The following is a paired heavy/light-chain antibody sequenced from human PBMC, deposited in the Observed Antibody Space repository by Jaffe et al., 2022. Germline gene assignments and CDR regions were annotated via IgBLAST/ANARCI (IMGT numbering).Light chain of an antibody. CDR1: QEIGKR. CDR2: RAS. J-gene: IGKJ2*01. V-gene: IGKV1-33*01. CDR3: QQYATFPYT. Sequence: DIRMTQSPSSLSASVGDRVTLTCQASQEIGKRLNWYRQKSGKAPRLLIYRASRLEAGVSSRFSGSGSGTHFTLNISNLQPEDIAIYYCQQYATFPYTFGQGSKLDIK.
Heavy chain of an antibody. D-gene: IGHD2-15*01. CDR3: VRQASGCSGGPCDVFFFDS. Sequence: QPQLQESGSRLLKPSQTLSLTCGLTGGSITSGGYSWNWVRQPPQKGLEWIGSIDLYGNLDYNPSLESRVTFSIDISKNQFSLELTSVTAADTATYYCVRQASGCSGGPCDVFFFDSWGQGIRVGVSS. CDR2: IDLYGNL. J-gene: IGHJ4*02. CDR1: GGSITSGGYS. V-gene: IGHV4-30-2*01.